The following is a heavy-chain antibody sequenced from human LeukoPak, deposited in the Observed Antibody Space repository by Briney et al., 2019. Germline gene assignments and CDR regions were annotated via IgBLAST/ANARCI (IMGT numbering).Heavy chain of an antibody. V-gene: IGHV3-48*04. J-gene: IGHJ3*02. CDR2: ISSSGSTI. CDR1: GFTFSSYA. D-gene: IGHD2-15*01. Sequence: GGSLRLSCAASGFTFSSYAMSWVRQAPGKGLEWVSYISSSGSTIYYADSVKGRFTISRDNAKNSLYLQMNSLRAEDTAVYYCARDPVVPGAFDIWGQGTMVTVSS. CDR3: ARDPVVPGAFDI.